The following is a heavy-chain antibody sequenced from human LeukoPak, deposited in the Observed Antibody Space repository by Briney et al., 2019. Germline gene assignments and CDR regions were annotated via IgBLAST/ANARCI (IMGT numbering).Heavy chain of an antibody. CDR1: GFSFSSDG. D-gene: IGHD3-10*02. J-gene: IGHJ6*04. CDR2: ILGGAGST. Sequence: PGGSLRLSCAASGFSFSSDGMSWVRQAPGKGLEWVSGILGGAGSTYYADSVKGRFTISRDNSKNSLYLQMNSLRAEDTAVYYCAELGITMIGGVWGKGTTVTISS. V-gene: IGHV3-23*01. CDR3: AELGITMIGGV.